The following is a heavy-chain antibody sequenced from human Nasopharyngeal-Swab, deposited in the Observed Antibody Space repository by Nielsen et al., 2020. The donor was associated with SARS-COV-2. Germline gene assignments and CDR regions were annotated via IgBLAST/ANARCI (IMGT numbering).Heavy chain of an antibody. J-gene: IGHJ6*02. V-gene: IGHV4-34*01. CDR1: GGSFSGYY. CDR2: INHSGST. CDR3: ARSRITIFGVVASFYYYYGMDV. Sequence: SETLSLTCAVYGGSFSGYYWSWIRQPPGKGLEWIGEINHSGSTNYNPSLKSRVTISVDTSKNQFSLKLSPVTAADTAVYYCARSRITIFGVVASFYYYYGMDVWGQGTTVTVSS. D-gene: IGHD3-3*01.